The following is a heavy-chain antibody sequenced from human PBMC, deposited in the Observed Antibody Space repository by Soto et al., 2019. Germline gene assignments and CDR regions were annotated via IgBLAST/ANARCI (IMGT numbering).Heavy chain of an antibody. V-gene: IGHV1-69*01. CDR3: ARRGVGPENSRTKLYYCYGMDV. J-gene: IGHJ6*04. CDR1: GGTFSSYA. D-gene: IGHD3-10*01. CDR2: IIPIFGTA. Sequence: QVQLGQSGAEGKKPGSSVKVSCKASGGTFSSYAISWVRQAPGQGLEWMGGIIPIFGTANYAQKFQGRVTIIADESTSTAYMVQSSLRYEETAVYDCARRGVGPENSRTKLYYCYGMDVGGKWPTVTVSS.